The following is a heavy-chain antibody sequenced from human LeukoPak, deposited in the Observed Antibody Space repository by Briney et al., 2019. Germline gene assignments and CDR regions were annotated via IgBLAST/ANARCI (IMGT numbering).Heavy chain of an antibody. Sequence: PGRSLRLSCAASGFTFNTYGMHWVRQAPGKGLEWVAATSSDESTKHYADSVKGRFTISRDNSKNTLFLQMNSLRAEDTAVYHCARASFGIAVADDAFDIWGQGTMVTVSS. V-gene: IGHV3-30*03. J-gene: IGHJ3*02. D-gene: IGHD6-19*01. CDR3: ARASFGIAVADDAFDI. CDR2: TSSDESTK. CDR1: GFTFNTYG.